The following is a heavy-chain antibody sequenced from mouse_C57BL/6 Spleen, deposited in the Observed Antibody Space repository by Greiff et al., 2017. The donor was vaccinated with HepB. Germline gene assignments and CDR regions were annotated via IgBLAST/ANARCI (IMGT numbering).Heavy chain of an antibody. Sequence: QVQLQQPGAELVKPGASVKLSCKASGYTFTSYWMHWVKQRPGRGPEWIGRIDPNSGGTKYNEKFKSKATLTVDKPSSTAYMQLSSLTSEDSAVYYCARYWDVSDYFDYWGQGTTLTVSS. V-gene: IGHV1-72*01. CDR1: GYTFTSYW. CDR3: ARYWDVSDYFDY. D-gene: IGHD4-1*01. J-gene: IGHJ2*01. CDR2: IDPNSGGT.